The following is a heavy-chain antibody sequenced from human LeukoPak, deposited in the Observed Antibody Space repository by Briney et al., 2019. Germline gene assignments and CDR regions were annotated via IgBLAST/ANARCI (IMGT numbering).Heavy chain of an antibody. D-gene: IGHD2-2*02. J-gene: IGHJ4*02. CDR2: IYSGGST. CDR3: ARDILRGNFDY. Sequence: GGSLRLSCAASGFTFSSYAMSWVRQAPGKGLEWVSVIYSGGSTYYADSVKGRFTISRDNSKNTLYLQMNSLRAEDTAVYYCARDILRGNFDYWGQGTLVTVSS. CDR1: GFTFSSYA. V-gene: IGHV3-53*01.